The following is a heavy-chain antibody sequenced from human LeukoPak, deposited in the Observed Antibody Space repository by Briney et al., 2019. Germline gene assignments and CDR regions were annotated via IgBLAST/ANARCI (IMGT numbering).Heavy chain of an antibody. V-gene: IGHV3-21*05. J-gene: IGHJ4*02. CDR3: ARDQVSGSYYLQPSGPDDY. D-gene: IGHD1-26*01. Sequence: PGGSLRLSCATSGFTFSSYSMNWVRQAPGKGLEWVSYITGSSSYIYYADSVKGRFTISRDNAKNSLYLQMNSLRAEDTAVYYCARDQVSGSYYLQPSGPDDYWGQGTLVTVSS. CDR2: ITGSSSYI. CDR1: GFTFSSYS.